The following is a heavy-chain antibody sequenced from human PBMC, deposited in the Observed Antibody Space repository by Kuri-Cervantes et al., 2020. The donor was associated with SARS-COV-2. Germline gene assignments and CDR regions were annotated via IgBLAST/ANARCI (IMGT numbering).Heavy chain of an antibody. CDR1: GGSISSHY. V-gene: IGHV4-59*11. Sequence: SETLSLTCTVSGGSISSHYWSWIRQPPGKGLDWIGYIYYNGNTNYNPSLKSRVIISISTSRNQFSLKLNSVTAADTAMYYCARHPYNPFPIEYWGQGTQVTVSS. CDR2: IYYNGNT. CDR3: ARHPYNPFPIEY. J-gene: IGHJ4*02. D-gene: IGHD1-14*01.